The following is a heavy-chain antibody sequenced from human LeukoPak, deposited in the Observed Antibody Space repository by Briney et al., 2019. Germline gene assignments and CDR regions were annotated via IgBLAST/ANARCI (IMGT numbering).Heavy chain of an antibody. Sequence: PGGSLRLSCAASGFTFSSYGMHWVRQAPGKGLEWVAVILYDGRSKYYADSVKGRFTISRDNSKNTLYLQMNSLRAEDTAVYYCARGYYYDSSGYYGYWGQGTLVTVSS. D-gene: IGHD3-22*01. CDR3: ARGYYYDSSGYYGY. V-gene: IGHV3-30*03. J-gene: IGHJ4*02. CDR2: ILYDGRSK. CDR1: GFTFSSYG.